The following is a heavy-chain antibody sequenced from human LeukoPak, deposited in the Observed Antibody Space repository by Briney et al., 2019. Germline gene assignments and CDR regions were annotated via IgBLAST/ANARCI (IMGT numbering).Heavy chain of an antibody. J-gene: IGHJ4*02. CDR3: ARALRYFDY. V-gene: IGHV4-59*12. D-gene: IGHD3-9*01. Sequence: SETLSLTCTVSGGSISTYYWTWIRQPPGKGLEWIGYIYYSGSTNYNPSLKSRVTISVDTSKNQFSLKLSSVTAADAAVYYCARALRYFDYWGQGTLVTVSS. CDR1: GGSISTYY. CDR2: IYYSGST.